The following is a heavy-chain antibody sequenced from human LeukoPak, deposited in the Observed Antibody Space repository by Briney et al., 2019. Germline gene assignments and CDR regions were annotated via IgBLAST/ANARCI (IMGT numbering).Heavy chain of an antibody. Sequence: SETLSLTCTVSGASISSYYWSWIRQPPGNGLQWIGYIYYSGTTNYHPSLNSRVTTSADTSKNQFSLKLSSVTAADTAVYYCARHTTYYYDSSGYLPHLDVWGQGTTVTVSS. CDR1: GASISSYY. V-gene: IGHV4-59*08. D-gene: IGHD3-22*01. J-gene: IGHJ6*02. CDR3: ARHTTYYYDSSGYLPHLDV. CDR2: IYYSGTT.